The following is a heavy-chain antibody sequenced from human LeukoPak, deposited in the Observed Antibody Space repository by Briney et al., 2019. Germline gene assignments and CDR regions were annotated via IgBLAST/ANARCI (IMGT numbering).Heavy chain of an antibody. D-gene: IGHD6-13*01. Sequence: PSETLSLTCAVYGGSFSGYYWSWIRQPPGKGLEWIGEINHSGSTNYNPSLKSRVTISVDTSKNQYSLKLSSVTAAATAVYYCARRPRQKLVRGAFDIWGQGTMVTVSS. J-gene: IGHJ3*02. CDR3: ARRPRQKLVRGAFDI. CDR1: GGSFSGYY. V-gene: IGHV4-34*01. CDR2: INHSGST.